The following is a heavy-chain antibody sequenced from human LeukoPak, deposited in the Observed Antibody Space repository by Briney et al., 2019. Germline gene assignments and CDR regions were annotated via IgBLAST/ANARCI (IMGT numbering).Heavy chain of an antibody. CDR2: INHNGNVN. Sequence: GRSLRLSCAASGFTFSSYWMNWARQPPGKGLEWVASINHNGNVNYYVDSVKGRFTISRDNAKNSLYLQMSNLRAEDTAVYFCARGGGLDVWGQGATVTVSS. V-gene: IGHV3-7*03. CDR1: GFTFSSYW. J-gene: IGHJ6*02. D-gene: IGHD3-16*01. CDR3: ARGGGLDV.